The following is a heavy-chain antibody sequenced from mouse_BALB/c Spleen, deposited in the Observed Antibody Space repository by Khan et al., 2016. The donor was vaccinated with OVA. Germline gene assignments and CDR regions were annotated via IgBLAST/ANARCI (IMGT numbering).Heavy chain of an antibody. J-gene: IGHJ2*01. CDR1: GFTFSSYG. CDR3: GRMARTIN. V-gene: IGHV5-6-3*01. Sequence: EVQLVESGGGLVQPGGSLKLSCAASGFTFSSYGMSWVHQTPDKRLELVATINSNSGSTYYPDSVKGRFTFSRDNAKNTLYLQMSSLKSEDTAMYCSGRMARTINWGQGTTLTVSS. D-gene: IGHD2-12*01. CDR2: INSNSGST.